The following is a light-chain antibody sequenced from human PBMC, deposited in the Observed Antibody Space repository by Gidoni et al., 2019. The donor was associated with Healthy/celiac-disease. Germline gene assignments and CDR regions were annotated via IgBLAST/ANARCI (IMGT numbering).Light chain of an antibody. CDR1: QDISNY. CDR3: QQYDNLPPLT. Sequence: DIQMTQSPSSLSAAVGDRVTITCQASQDISNYLNWYQQQPGKAPKLLIYDASNLETGVPSRFSGSGSGTDFTFTISSLQPEDIATYYCQQYDNLPPLTFGQGTRLEIK. CDR2: DAS. V-gene: IGKV1-33*01. J-gene: IGKJ5*01.